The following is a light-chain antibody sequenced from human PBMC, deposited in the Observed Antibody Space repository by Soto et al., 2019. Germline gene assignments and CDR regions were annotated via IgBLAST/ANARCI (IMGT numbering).Light chain of an antibody. V-gene: IGKV3-15*01. CDR2: GAS. CDR3: QQYNNWPWT. Sequence: ELVMTQSPATPSVSPGERAKLSRRARQSVSSNLAWYQQKPGQAPRLLIYGASTRATGVPARFSGSGSGTEFTLTISSLQSEDFAVYYCQQYNNWPWTFGQGTKVDIK. CDR1: QSVSSN. J-gene: IGKJ1*01.